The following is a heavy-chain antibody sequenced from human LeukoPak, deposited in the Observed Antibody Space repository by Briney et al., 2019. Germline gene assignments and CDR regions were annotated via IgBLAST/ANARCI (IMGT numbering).Heavy chain of an antibody. Sequence: SETLSLTCTVSGGSISSSGYYWGWIRQPPGKGLEWIGSIHYSGSTYYNPSLKSRVTISVDTSKNQFSPKLSSVTAADTAVYYCARHRHINYYDSSGYLNAFDYWGQGTLVTVSS. CDR3: ARHRHINYYDSSGYLNAFDY. CDR2: IHYSGST. D-gene: IGHD3-22*01. J-gene: IGHJ4*02. CDR1: GGSISSSGYY. V-gene: IGHV4-39*01.